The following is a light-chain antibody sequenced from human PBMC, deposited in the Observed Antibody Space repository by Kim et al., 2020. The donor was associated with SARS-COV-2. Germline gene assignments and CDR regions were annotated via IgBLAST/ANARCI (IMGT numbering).Light chain of an antibody. Sequence: LSPEERATLSCRASQSISNSYLAWYQQKPGQAPRLLIYGASSRAIGIPDMFSGSWSGTDFTLTISRLEPEDFAVYYCQQYDSSPGTFGQGTKLEI. J-gene: IGKJ2*01. CDR2: GAS. CDR3: QQYDSSPGT. V-gene: IGKV3-20*01. CDR1: QSISNSY.